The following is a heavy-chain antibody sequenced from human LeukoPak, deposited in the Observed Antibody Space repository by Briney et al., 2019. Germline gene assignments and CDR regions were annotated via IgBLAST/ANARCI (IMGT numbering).Heavy chain of an antibody. D-gene: IGHD5-18*01. J-gene: IGHJ4*02. CDR1: GYTFTSYG. Sequence: ASVKVSCKASGYTFTSYGISWVRQAPGQGLEWMGWISAYNGNTNYAQKLQGRVIMTTDTSTSTAYMELRSLRSDDTAVYYCARDWSGYSYGLGTAADYWGQGTLVTVSS. CDR3: ARDWSGYSYGLGTAADY. V-gene: IGHV1-18*01. CDR2: ISAYNGNT.